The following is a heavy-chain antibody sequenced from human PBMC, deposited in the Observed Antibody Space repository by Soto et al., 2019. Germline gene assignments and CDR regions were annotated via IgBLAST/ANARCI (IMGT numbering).Heavy chain of an antibody. D-gene: IGHD6-13*01. CDR2: IYYSGST. Sequence: PSETLSLTCTVSGGSISSSSYYWGWIRQPPGKGLEWIGSIYYSGSTYYNPSLKNRVTISVDTSKNQFSLKLSSVTAADTAVYYCARHGPREGIAAAGQYYYSYYGMDVWGQGTTVTVSS. J-gene: IGHJ6*02. CDR3: ARHGPREGIAAAGQYYYSYYGMDV. V-gene: IGHV4-39*01. CDR1: GGSISSSSYY.